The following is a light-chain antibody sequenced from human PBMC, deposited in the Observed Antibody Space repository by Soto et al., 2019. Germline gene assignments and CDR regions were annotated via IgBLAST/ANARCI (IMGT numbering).Light chain of an antibody. CDR1: QSVSSN. Sequence: EIVMTQSTATLSVSPGERATLSCRASQSVSSNLAWYQQKPGQAPRLLIYGASTRATGIPARCSASGSGTEFTLTISSLQSEDFAVYYCQQYNNWPPWTFGQTTKVEIK. CDR3: QQYNNWPPWT. J-gene: IGKJ1*01. CDR2: GAS. V-gene: IGKV3-15*01.